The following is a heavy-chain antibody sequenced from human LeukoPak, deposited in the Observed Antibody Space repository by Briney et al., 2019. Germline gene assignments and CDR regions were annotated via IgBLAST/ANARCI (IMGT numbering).Heavy chain of an antibody. D-gene: IGHD2-15*01. CDR1: GFTFSSYA. CDR2: ISYDGSNK. J-gene: IGHJ4*02. V-gene: IGHV3-30-3*01. Sequence: GGSLRLSCAASGFTFSSYAMHWVRQAPGKGLEWVAVISYDGSNKYYADSVKGRFTISRDNSKNTLYLQMNSLRAEDTAVYYCARDRVVVVAATGGFDYWGQGTLVTVSS. CDR3: ARDRVVVVAATGGFDY.